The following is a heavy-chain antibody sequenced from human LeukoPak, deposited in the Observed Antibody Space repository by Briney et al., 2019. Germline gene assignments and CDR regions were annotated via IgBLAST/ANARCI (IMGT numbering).Heavy chain of an antibody. V-gene: IGHV3-21*01. J-gene: IGHJ4*02. D-gene: IGHD3-10*01. CDR1: GSTFSTHS. CDR2: ISSSSSYI. CDR3: ARGGSGSYRQDY. Sequence: GGSLRLSCAASGSTFSTHSMNWVRQAPGKGLEWVSSISSSSSYIYYADSVKGRFTISRDNAENSLYLQMNSLRAEDTAVYYCARGGSGSYRQDYWGQGTLVTVSS.